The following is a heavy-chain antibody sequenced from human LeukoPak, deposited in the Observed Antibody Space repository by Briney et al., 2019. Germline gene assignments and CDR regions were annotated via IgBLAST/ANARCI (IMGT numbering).Heavy chain of an antibody. Sequence: ASVKVSCKASGYTFTGYYMHWVRQAPGQGLEWMGWINPNSGGTNYAQKFQGWVTMTRDTSISTAYMELSRLRSDDTAVYYCARDTAPTPYYYGSGSYRAFDIWGQGTMVTVSS. CDR1: GYTFTGYY. D-gene: IGHD3-10*01. V-gene: IGHV1-2*04. CDR3: ARDTAPTPYYYGSGSYRAFDI. J-gene: IGHJ3*02. CDR2: INPNSGGT.